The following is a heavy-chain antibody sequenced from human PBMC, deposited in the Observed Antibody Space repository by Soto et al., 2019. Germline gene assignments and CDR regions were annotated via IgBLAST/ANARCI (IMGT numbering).Heavy chain of an antibody. CDR2: INPNGGGT. J-gene: IGHJ6*03. CDR3: ARESGGATATLDYSYVYMDV. CDR1: GDSFNDYY. Sequence: VQLVQGAEVKKPGASVKVSCKTSGDSFNDYYIHWVRQAPGQGLEWMGWINPNGGGTKYAQKFQGRVTVTRDTSIRKVYMELSSLRSGDTAVYYCARESGGATATLDYSYVYMDVWGKGTTVTVSS. V-gene: IGHV1-2*02. D-gene: IGHD1-26*01.